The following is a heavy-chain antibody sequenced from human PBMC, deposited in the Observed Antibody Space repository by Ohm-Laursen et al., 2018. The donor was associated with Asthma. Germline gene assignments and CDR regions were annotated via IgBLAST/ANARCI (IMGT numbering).Heavy chain of an antibody. J-gene: IGHJ4*02. D-gene: IGHD5-18*01. CDR1: GYTFSRYS. CDR2: ISTASSFI. V-gene: IGHV3-21*01. Sequence: SLRLSCSASGYTFSRYSIHWVRQIPGKGLEWVASISTASSFIYYADSVRGRFTTSRDNAKNSLNLQMNSLRAEDTAVYYCARKDTAMVTDYWGQGTLVTVSS. CDR3: ARKDTAMVTDY.